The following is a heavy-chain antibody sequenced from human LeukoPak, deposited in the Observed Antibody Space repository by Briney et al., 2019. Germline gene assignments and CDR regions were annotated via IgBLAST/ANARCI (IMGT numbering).Heavy chain of an antibody. J-gene: IGHJ5*02. CDR1: GGSIDIYY. Sequence: PSETLSLTCTVSGGSIDIYYWSWTRQPPGKGLEWIGYIYYSGTTNYNPSLKSRVTMSVDTSKNQLSLKLSSVTAADTAVYYCARRGYYYDSSRFDPWGQGTLVTVSS. CDR2: IYYSGTT. D-gene: IGHD3-22*01. CDR3: ARRGYYYDSSRFDP. V-gene: IGHV4-59*01.